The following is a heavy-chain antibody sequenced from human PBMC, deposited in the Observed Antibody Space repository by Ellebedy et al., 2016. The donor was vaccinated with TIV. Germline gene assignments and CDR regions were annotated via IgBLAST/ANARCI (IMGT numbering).Heavy chain of an antibody. CDR2: INHSGST. CDR1: GGSLSAYY. J-gene: IGHJ4*02. CDR3: TRGRGLGFHF. Sequence: SETLSLTCAVSGGSLSAYYWSWIRQPPGKGLEWIGEINHSGSTNYNPSLKRRVIMSVDMSKRQFSLILHSVTAADTAIYYCTRGRGLGFHFWGQGSLVTVST. D-gene: IGHD3-10*01. V-gene: IGHV4-34*01.